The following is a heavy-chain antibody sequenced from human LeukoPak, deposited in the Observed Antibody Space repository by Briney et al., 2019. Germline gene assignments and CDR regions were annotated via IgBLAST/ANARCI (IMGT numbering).Heavy chain of an antibody. J-gene: IGHJ4*02. CDR3: ARDGAYCGGDCYPPSPIDY. CDR2: INPSGGST. Sequence: ASVKVSCKASGYTFTSYYMHWVRQAPGQGLEWMGIINPSGGSTSYAQKFQGRVTMTRDTSTSTVYMELSSLRSEDTAVYYCARDGAYCGGDCYPPSPIDYWSQGTLVTVSS. D-gene: IGHD2-21*02. CDR1: GYTFTSYY. V-gene: IGHV1-46*01.